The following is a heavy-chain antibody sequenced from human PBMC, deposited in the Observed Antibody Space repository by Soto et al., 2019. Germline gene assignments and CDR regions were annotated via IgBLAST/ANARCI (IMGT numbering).Heavy chain of an antibody. J-gene: IGHJ5*02. CDR1: GGTFSSYT. D-gene: IGHD3-22*01. V-gene: IGHV1-69*02. Sequence: GASVKVSCKASGGTFSSYTISWVRQAPGQGLEWMGRIIPILGIANYAQKFQGRVTITADKSTSTAYMELSSLRSEDTAVYYCAQTYYYDSSGSLQDWFDPWDQGTLVTVSS. CDR3: AQTYYYDSSGSLQDWFDP. CDR2: IIPILGIA.